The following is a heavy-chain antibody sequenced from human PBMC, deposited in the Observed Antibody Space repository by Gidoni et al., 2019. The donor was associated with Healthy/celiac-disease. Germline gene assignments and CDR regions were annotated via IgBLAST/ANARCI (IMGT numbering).Heavy chain of an antibody. D-gene: IGHD1-26*01. CDR2: INRDGSST. J-gene: IGHJ4*02. CDR1: GFTFSSYW. CDR3: AMGDYSGSYLDY. Sequence: EVQLVESGGGLVQPGGSLRLSCAASGFTFSSYWMHWVRQAPGKGLVWVSRINRDGSSTSYADSVKGRFTISRDNAKNTLYLQMNSLRAEDTAVYYCAMGDYSGSYLDYWGQGTLVTVSS. V-gene: IGHV3-74*01.